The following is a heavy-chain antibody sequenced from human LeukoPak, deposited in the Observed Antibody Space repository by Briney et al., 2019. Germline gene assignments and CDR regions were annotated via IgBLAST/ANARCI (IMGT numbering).Heavy chain of an antibody. CDR2: IYHSGST. D-gene: IGHD6-6*01. V-gene: IGHV4-38-2*02. J-gene: IGHJ5*02. Sequence: KPSETLSLTCTVSGYSISSGYYWGWIRQPPGKGLEWIGSIYHSGSTYYNPSLKSRVTISVDTSKNQFSLKLSSVTAADTAVYYCARDYLYSSSSEYNWFDPWGQGTLVTVSS. CDR3: ARDYLYSSSSEYNWFDP. CDR1: GYSISSGYY.